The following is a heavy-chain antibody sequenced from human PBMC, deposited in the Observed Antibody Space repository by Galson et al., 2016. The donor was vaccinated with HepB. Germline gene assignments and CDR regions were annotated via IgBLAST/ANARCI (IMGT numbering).Heavy chain of an antibody. J-gene: IGHJ6*02. V-gene: IGHV4-34*01. CDR2: INQSGTST. CDR1: GGPFSGY. D-gene: IGHD3-10*01. Sequence: SETLSLTCAVSGGPFSGYWSWLRQPPEKGLEWIGEINQSGTSTTYNPSLVPRVTISVDTSKNQFSLNLKSVTAADTAVYYCARELGLRGIRMDVWGQGTTVIVSS. CDR3: ARELGLRGIRMDV.